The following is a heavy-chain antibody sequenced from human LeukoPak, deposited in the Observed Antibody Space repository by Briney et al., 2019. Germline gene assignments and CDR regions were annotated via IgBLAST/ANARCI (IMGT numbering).Heavy chain of an antibody. CDR1: GFSFRTYS. CDR2: ISPTSWTI. Sequence: PGGSLRLSCAASGFSFRTYSMNWVRQAPGRGLEWVSSISPTSWTIYQADSVKGRFTVSRDNAKNLVFLQMDSLRAEDEAVYYCTRDAGQFVDHDVFDFWGQGTMVTVSS. CDR3: TRDAGQFVDHDVFDF. J-gene: IGHJ3*01. V-gene: IGHV3-21*01. D-gene: IGHD3-10*01.